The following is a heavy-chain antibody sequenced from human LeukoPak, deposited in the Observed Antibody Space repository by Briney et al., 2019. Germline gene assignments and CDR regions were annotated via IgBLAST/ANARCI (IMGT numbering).Heavy chain of an antibody. CDR1: GGSISSSSYY. V-gene: IGHV4-39*07. CDR3: AREFGGSNWFDP. Sequence: SETLSLTCTVSGGSISSSSYYWGWIRQPPGKGLEWIGSIYYSGSTYYNPSLKSRVTISVDTSKNQFSLQLNSVTPEDTAVYYCAREFGGSNWFDPWGQGTLVTVSS. J-gene: IGHJ5*02. CDR2: IYYSGST. D-gene: IGHD3-10*01.